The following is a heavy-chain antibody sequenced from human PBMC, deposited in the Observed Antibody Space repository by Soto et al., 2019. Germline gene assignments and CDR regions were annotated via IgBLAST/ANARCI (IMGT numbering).Heavy chain of an antibody. J-gene: IGHJ5*02. CDR2: IIPIFGTA. CDR1: GGTFSSYA. Sequence: QVQLVQSGAEVKKPGSSVKVSCKASGGTFSSYAISWVRQAPGQGLEWMGGIIPIFGTANYAQKFQGRVTIPADESTSTAYMELSSLRSEDTAVYYCARRSHCSSTSCYREGWFDPWGQGTLVTVSS. CDR3: ARRSHCSSTSCYREGWFDP. D-gene: IGHD2-2*02. V-gene: IGHV1-69*01.